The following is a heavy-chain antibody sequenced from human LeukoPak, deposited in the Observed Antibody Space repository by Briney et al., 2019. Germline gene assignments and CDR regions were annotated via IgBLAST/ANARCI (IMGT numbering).Heavy chain of an antibody. CDR1: GFTVSSSY. J-gene: IGHJ4*02. CDR3: ARDQWSTTVD. V-gene: IGHV3-66*01. CDR2: IYSGGST. Sequence: GGSLRLSRAASGFTVSSSYMSWVRQAPGKGLEWVSVIYSGGSTYYADSVKGRFTISRDNSKNTLYLQMNSLRAEDTAMYYCARDQWSTTVDWGQGTLVTVSS. D-gene: IGHD4-17*01.